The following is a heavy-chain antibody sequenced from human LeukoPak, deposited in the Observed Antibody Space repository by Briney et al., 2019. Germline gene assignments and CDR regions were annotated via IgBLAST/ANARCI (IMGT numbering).Heavy chain of an antibody. D-gene: IGHD6-19*01. Sequence: GSLRLSCAASGFTFSSYGMHWVRQAPGKGLEWVAVISYDGSNKYYADSVKGRFTISRDNSKNTVYLQMNSLRAEDTAVYYCANSGYRSGLGVRYWGQGTLVTVSS. J-gene: IGHJ4*02. V-gene: IGHV3-30*18. CDR2: ISYDGSNK. CDR3: ANSGYRSGLGVRY. CDR1: GFTFSSYG.